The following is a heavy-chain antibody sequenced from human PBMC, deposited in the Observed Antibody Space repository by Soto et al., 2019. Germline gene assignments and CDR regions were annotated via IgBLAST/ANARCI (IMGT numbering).Heavy chain of an antibody. J-gene: IGHJ4*02. CDR3: AKTTESVAGTVYGY. D-gene: IGHD6-19*01. CDR1: GFTFSNYA. Sequence: GGSLRLSCAASGFTFSNYAMGWVRQAPGKGLEWVSAIGGSGGATYNADSVQGRFTVSRDNSKNTVYLQMNSLRADDTAVYYCAKTTESVAGTVYGYWGQGTLVTVSS. CDR2: IGGSGGAT. V-gene: IGHV3-23*01.